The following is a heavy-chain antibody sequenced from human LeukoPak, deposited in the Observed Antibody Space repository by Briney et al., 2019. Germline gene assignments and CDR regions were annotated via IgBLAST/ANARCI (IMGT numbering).Heavy chain of an antibody. CDR3: ARDFGTTGWHTFDY. J-gene: IGHJ4*02. V-gene: IGHV6-1*01. D-gene: IGHD6-19*01. Sequence: SQTLSLTCVVSGDSVSNKNGAWNCLRQSPSRGLEWLGSTNSRSKWYNDYSESMEGRMTISQDTSKNQYSLHLKSVTPDDAAVYYCARDFGTTGWHTFDYWGQGTLVTVSS. CDR2: TNSRSKWYN. CDR1: GDSVSNKNGA.